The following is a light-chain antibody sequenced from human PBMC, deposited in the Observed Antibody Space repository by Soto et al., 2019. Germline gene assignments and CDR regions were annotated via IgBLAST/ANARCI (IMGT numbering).Light chain of an antibody. CDR2: AAS. J-gene: IGKJ2*01. CDR3: QHYDSSPPNT. CDR1: RSFASSY. Sequence: EIVLTQSPVTLSLSPGERATLSCRASRSFASSYLGWYQQKPGQAPRLLIYAASTRATGIPDRFSGSGSATDFTPPTSSRELEVSGVNYCQHYDSSPPNTFGRGTKREIK. V-gene: IGKV3-20*01.